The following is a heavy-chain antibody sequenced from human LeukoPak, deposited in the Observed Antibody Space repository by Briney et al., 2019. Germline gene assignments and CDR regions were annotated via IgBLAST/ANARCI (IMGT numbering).Heavy chain of an antibody. Sequence: ASVKVSCKASGYTFTGYYMHWVRQAPGQGLEWMGWINPNSGGTNYARKFQGRVTMTRDTSISTAYMELSRLRSDDTAVYYCARDRITMVRGVMGYGYWGQGTLVTVSS. CDR2: INPNSGGT. D-gene: IGHD3-10*01. V-gene: IGHV1-2*02. J-gene: IGHJ4*02. CDR1: GYTFTGYY. CDR3: ARDRITMVRGVMGYGY.